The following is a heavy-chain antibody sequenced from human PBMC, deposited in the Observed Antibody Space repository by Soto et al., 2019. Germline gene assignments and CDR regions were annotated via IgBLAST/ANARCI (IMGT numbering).Heavy chain of an antibody. J-gene: IGHJ6*02. CDR1: GGTFSSYA. D-gene: IGHD3-3*01. Sequence: SVKVSCKASGGTFSSYAISWVRQAPGQGLEWMGGIIPIFGTANYAQKFQGRVTITADESTSTAYMELSSLRSEDTAVYYCARGRYTQNFWSGYYSYYYYGMDVWGQGTTVTVSS. CDR2: IIPIFGTA. CDR3: ARGRYTQNFWSGYYSYYYYGMDV. V-gene: IGHV1-69*13.